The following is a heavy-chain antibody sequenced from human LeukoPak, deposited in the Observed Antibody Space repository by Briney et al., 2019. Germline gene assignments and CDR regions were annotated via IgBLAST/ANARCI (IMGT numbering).Heavy chain of an antibody. J-gene: IGHJ5*02. Sequence: ASVKVSCKAFGYTFTSYTIMWVRQAPGQGLEWMGWISAYNGDIKYAQKFQGRVSMTTDTSTSTAYMELRSLRSDDTAVYYCARVNIFGVAIPNWFDPWGQGTLVTVSS. CDR2: ISAYNGDI. CDR3: ARVNIFGVAIPNWFDP. CDR1: GYTFTSYT. D-gene: IGHD3-3*02. V-gene: IGHV1-18*01.